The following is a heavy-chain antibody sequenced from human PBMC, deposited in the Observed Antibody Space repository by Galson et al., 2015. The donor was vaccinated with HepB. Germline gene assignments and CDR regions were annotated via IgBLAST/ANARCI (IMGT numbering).Heavy chain of an antibody. V-gene: IGHV3-30-3*01. Sequence: SLRLSCAASGFTFSSYAMHWVRQAPGKGLEWVAPISYDGNNKYYADSVKGRFTISRDNSKNTLYLQMNSLRAEDTAVYYCTRAFGGYETFDYWGQGTLVAVSS. J-gene: IGHJ4*02. CDR3: TRAFGGYETFDY. D-gene: IGHD5-12*01. CDR1: GFTFSSYA. CDR2: ISYDGNNK.